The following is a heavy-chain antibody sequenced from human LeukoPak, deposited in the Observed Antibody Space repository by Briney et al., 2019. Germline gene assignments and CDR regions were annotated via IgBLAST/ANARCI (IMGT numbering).Heavy chain of an antibody. Sequence: GGTLRLSCAASEFTFTSNYMSWVRQAPGKGLQWVSVIYPGGAIYYADSVKGRFIISRDNSKNTLSLQMNSLTADDTAVYYCVRGPRYYDDSGFHYGVFDIWGQGTVVTVSS. V-gene: IGHV3-53*01. CDR2: IYPGGAI. D-gene: IGHD3-22*01. CDR1: EFTFTSNY. J-gene: IGHJ3*02. CDR3: VRGPRYYDDSGFHYGVFDI.